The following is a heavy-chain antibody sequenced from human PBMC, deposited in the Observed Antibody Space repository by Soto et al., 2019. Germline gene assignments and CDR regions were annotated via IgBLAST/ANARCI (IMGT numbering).Heavy chain of an antibody. CDR3: ARGLSYYDSSGYSDAFDI. Sequence: HVQLVQSGAEVKKPGSSVKVSCKASGGTFSSYGVSWVRQAPGQGLEWMGRIIPVFGIEHYAQKSQGRVTVIADESTSTAYMELSGLTSEDTAVYYCARGLSYYDSSGYSDAFDIWGQGTLVTVSS. J-gene: IGHJ3*02. V-gene: IGHV1-69*01. CDR2: IIPVFGIE. D-gene: IGHD3-22*01. CDR1: GGTFSSYG.